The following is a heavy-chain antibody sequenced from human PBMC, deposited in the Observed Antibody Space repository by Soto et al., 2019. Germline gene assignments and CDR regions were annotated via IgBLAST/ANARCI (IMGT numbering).Heavy chain of an antibody. CDR1: GGSISSYY. CDR2: IYYSGSS. CDR3: ARGGGKAAAGTS. Sequence: QVQLQESGPGLVKPSETLSLTCTVSGGSISSYYWSWIRQPPGKGLEWIGYIYYSGSSNYHPSLKGRVTITVDTSKNQFSLKLSSVTAADTAVYYCARGGGKAAAGTSWGQGTLVTVSS. V-gene: IGHV4-59*01. J-gene: IGHJ4*02. D-gene: IGHD6-13*01.